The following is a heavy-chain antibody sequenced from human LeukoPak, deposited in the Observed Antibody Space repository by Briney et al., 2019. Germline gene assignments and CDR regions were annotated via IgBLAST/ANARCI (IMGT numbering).Heavy chain of an antibody. CDR1: GFTFSSYS. Sequence: GGSLRLSCAASGFTFSSYSVNWVRQAPGEGREWVSYISSSSSIIYYADSVKGRFTISRDNAKTSLYLQMNSVRAEDTGVYYCAREAVTAARYHYMDVWGKGTTVTVSS. D-gene: IGHD2-2*01. CDR2: ISSSSSII. J-gene: IGHJ6*03. CDR3: AREAVTAARYHYMDV. V-gene: IGHV3-48*01.